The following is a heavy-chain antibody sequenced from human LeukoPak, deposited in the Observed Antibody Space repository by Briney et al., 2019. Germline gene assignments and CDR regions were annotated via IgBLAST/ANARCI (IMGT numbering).Heavy chain of an antibody. Sequence: ASVKVSCKASGYTFTGYYMHWVRQAPGQGLEWMGWINPNSGGSNYAQKFQGRVTMTRDTSISTAYMELGRLRSDDTAVYYCARDPRYCSSTSCYTNYYYMDVWGKGTTVTVSS. J-gene: IGHJ6*03. V-gene: IGHV1-2*02. D-gene: IGHD2-2*02. CDR2: INPNSGGS. CDR1: GYTFTGYY. CDR3: ARDPRYCSSTSCYTNYYYMDV.